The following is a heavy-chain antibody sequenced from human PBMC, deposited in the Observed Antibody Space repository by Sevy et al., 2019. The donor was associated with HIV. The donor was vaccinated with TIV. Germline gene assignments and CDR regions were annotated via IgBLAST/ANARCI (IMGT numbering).Heavy chain of an antibody. CDR3: ARAAPSYDYGVDV. V-gene: IGHV4-59*01. CDR1: GGSISGYY. J-gene: IGHJ6*02. Sequence: SETLSLTCTVSGGSISGYYWSWIRQPPGKGLEWIGYIFYSRSTNYNPSLKTRATISVDTSKNQFSLKLTSVTAADTAVYYCARAAPSYDYGVDVWGQGTTVTVSS. CDR2: IFYSRST.